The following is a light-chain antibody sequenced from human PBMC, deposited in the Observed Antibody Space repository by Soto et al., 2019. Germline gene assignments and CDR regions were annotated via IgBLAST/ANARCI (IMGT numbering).Light chain of an antibody. J-gene: IGLJ2*01. CDR1: SSDVGAYNY. CDR3: SSYTSSSTLVV. Sequence: QSALTQPASVSGSPGQSITISCTGTSSDVGAYNYVSWYQQHPGKAPQLMIYDVSNRPSGISNRFSASKSGNTASLTISGLQAEDEADYYCSSYTSSSTLVVFGGGTKLTVL. V-gene: IGLV2-14*01. CDR2: DVS.